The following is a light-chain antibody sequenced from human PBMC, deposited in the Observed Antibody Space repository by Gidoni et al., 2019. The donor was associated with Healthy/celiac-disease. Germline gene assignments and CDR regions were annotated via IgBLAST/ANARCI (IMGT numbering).Light chain of an antibody. Sequence: QSALTQPASVSGSPGQSITISCTGTSRDVGGYNYVSWYQQHPGKAPKLMIYDVSHRPSGVSNRFSGSKSGNTASLTISGLQAEDEADYYCSSYTSSSTLEVFGTGTKVTVL. J-gene: IGLJ1*01. V-gene: IGLV2-14*01. CDR1: SRDVGGYNY. CDR2: DVS. CDR3: SSYTSSSTLEV.